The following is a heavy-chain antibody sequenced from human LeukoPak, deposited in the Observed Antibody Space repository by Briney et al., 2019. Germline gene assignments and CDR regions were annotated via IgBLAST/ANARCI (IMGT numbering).Heavy chain of an antibody. J-gene: IGHJ5*02. V-gene: IGHV4-4*07. CDR3: ARGADWFDP. CDR2: IYSSGST. D-gene: IGHD4/OR15-4a*01. CDR1: GASLSSYY. Sequence: SETLSLTCIVSGASLSSYYWTWIRQPAGKGLEWIGRIYSSGSTNYNPSLRSRITMSVDTSKNQFSLKLSSVTAADTAVYYCARGADWFDPWGQATLVTVSS.